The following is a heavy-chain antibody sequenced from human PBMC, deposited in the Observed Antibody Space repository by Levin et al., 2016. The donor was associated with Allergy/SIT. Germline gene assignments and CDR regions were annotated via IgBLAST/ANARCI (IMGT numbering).Heavy chain of an antibody. V-gene: IGHV1-8*01. CDR1: GYTFTSYD. CDR2: MNPNSGNT. CDR3: ARGPIGYCSGGSCYSEYYFDY. D-gene: IGHD2-15*01. J-gene: IGHJ4*02. Sequence: ASVKVSCKASGYTFTSYDINWVRQATGQGLEWMGWMNPNSGNTGYAQKFQGRVTMTRNTSISTAYMELSSLRSEDTAVYYCARGPIGYCSGGSCYSEYYFDYWGQGTLVTVSS.